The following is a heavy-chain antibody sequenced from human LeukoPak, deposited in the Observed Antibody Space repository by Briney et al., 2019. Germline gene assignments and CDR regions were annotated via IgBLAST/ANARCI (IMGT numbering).Heavy chain of an antibody. CDR1: GGTFSSYA. Sequence: GASVKVSCKASGGTFSSYAISWVRQAPGQGLEWMGRIIPILGIANYAQKFQGRVTFTADTSTTTAYMELYSLRSDDTAVYYCARELGASYDSSGYYKYYFDYWGQGTLVTVSS. CDR3: ARELGASYDSSGYYKYYFDY. J-gene: IGHJ4*02. CDR2: IIPILGIA. V-gene: IGHV1-69*04. D-gene: IGHD3-22*01.